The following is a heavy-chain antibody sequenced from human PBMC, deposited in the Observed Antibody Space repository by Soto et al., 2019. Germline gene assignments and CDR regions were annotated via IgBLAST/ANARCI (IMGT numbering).Heavy chain of an antibody. V-gene: IGHV3-23*01. Sequence: GGSLRLSCAASGFTFSTYAMSWVRQAPGKGLEWVSAISGSGGSTYYADTVKGRFTISRDNSKNTLLLQMNSLRAEDTAVYYCATRRDASYYYYGMDVWGQGTTVTVSS. CDR2: ISGSGGST. CDR1: GFTFSTYA. CDR3: ATRRDASYYYYGMDV. J-gene: IGHJ6*02. D-gene: IGHD2-2*01.